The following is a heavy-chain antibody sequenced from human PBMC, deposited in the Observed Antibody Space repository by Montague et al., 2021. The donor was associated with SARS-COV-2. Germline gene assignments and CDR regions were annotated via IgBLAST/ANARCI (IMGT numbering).Heavy chain of an antibody. J-gene: IGHJ3*02. D-gene: IGHD1-26*01. Sequence: SETLSLTCTVSGGSISSSSYYWAWIPQPPGKGLEWIGSIYHSGSTFYNPSLKSRVSMSVDTSKNQFSLKLSPVTAADTAMYYCARVKWELSVGNVFDIWGQGTMVTVSS. CDR1: GGSISSSSYY. CDR2: IYHSGST. CDR3: ARVKWELSVGNVFDI. V-gene: IGHV4-39*01.